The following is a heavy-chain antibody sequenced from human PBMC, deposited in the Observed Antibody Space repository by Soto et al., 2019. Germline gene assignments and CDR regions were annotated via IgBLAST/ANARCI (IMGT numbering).Heavy chain of an antibody. CDR2: INPSGGST. J-gene: IGHJ6*02. CDR3: ARVLLNDYGSGKAENGMDV. V-gene: IGHV1-46*01. CDR1: GYTFTSYY. Sequence: ASVKVSCKASGYTFTSYYMHWVRQAPGQGLEWMGIINPSGGSTSYAQKFQGRVTMTRDTSTSTVYMELSSLRSEDTAVYYCARVLLNDYGSGKAENGMDVWGQGTTVTVSS. D-gene: IGHD3-10*01.